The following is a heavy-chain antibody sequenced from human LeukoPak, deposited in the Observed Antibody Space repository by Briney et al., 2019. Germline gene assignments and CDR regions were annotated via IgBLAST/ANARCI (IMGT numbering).Heavy chain of an antibody. CDR2: ISGSGGST. J-gene: IGHJ5*02. V-gene: IGHV3-23*01. CDR1: GFTFSSYW. CDR3: AKGGSYGYESWFDP. Sequence: GGSLRLSCAASGFTFSSYWMSWVRQAPGKGLEWVSAISGSGGSTYYADSVKGRFTISRDNSKNTLYLQMNSLRAEDTAVYYCAKGGSYGYESWFDPWGQGTLVTVSS. D-gene: IGHD5-18*01.